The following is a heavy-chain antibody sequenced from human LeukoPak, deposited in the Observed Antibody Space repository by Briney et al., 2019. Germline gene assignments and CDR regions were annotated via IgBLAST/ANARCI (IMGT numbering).Heavy chain of an antibody. D-gene: IGHD3-10*01. CDR2: IYYSGST. CDR3: ARELDYYGSGSYGDY. V-gene: IGHV4-39*07. CDR1: GGSISSSSYY. J-gene: IGHJ4*02. Sequence: SETLSLTCTVSGGSISSSSYYWGWIRQPPGKGLEWIGSIYYSGSTYYNPSLKSRVTISAGTSKNQFSLKLSSVTAADTAVYYCARELDYYGSGSYGDYWGQGTLVTVSS.